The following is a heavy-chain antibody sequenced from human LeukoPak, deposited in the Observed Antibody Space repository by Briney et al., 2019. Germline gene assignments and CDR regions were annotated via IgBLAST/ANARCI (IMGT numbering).Heavy chain of an antibody. Sequence: GGSLRLSCAASGFTFGSYGMSWVRQAPGKGLEWVSAISGSGGSTYYADSVKGRFTISRDNSKNTLYLQMNSLRAEDTAVYYCAKNLMITFGGVEYYFDYWGQGTLVTVSS. J-gene: IGHJ4*02. CDR1: GFTFGSYG. CDR2: ISGSGGST. V-gene: IGHV3-23*01. CDR3: AKNLMITFGGVEYYFDY. D-gene: IGHD3-16*01.